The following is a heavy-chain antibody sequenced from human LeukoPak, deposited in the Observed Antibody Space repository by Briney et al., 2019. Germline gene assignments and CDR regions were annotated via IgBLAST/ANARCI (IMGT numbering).Heavy chain of an antibody. D-gene: IGHD1-20*01. Sequence: GGSLRLSCAAYGFTFSNAWMSWVRQAPGKGLEWVGRIKSKTDGGTTDYAAPVKGRFTISRDDSKNTLYLQMNSLKTEDTAVYYCTTVTHQNNWKRRYYFDYWGQGTLVTVSS. CDR2: IKSKTDGGTT. J-gene: IGHJ4*02. CDR1: GFTFSNAW. CDR3: TTVTHQNNWKRRYYFDY. V-gene: IGHV3-15*01.